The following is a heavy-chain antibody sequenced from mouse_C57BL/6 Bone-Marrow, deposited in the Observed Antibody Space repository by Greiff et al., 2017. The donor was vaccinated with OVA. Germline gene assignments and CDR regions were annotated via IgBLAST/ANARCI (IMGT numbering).Heavy chain of an antibody. D-gene: IGHD1-1*01. V-gene: IGHV1-55*01. J-gene: IGHJ4*01. CDR1: GYTFTSYW. Sequence: QVQLQQSGAELVKPGASVKMSCKASGYTFTSYWITWVKQRPGQGLEWIGDIYPGSGRTNYNEKFKRKATLTVDTSSSTAYMQLSSLTSEDSAVYYCARSGITTVEGDFAMDYWGQGTSVTVSS. CDR2: IYPGSGRT. CDR3: ARSGITTVEGDFAMDY.